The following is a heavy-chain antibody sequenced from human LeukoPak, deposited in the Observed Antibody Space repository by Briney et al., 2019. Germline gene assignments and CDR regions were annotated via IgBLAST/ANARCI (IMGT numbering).Heavy chain of an antibody. V-gene: IGHV3-30-3*01. CDR1: GFTFSSYA. Sequence: GGSLRLSCAASGFTFSSYAMHWVRQAPCKGLEWVAVISYDGSNKYYAESVKGRFTISRDNSKNTLYLQMNSLRAEDTAVYYCARDPRIGYDILTGLPDYWGQGTLVTVSS. D-gene: IGHD3-9*01. CDR2: ISYDGSNK. J-gene: IGHJ4*02. CDR3: ARDPRIGYDILTGLPDY.